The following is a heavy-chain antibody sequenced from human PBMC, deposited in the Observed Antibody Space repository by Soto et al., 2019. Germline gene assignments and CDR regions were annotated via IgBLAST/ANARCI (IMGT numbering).Heavy chain of an antibody. V-gene: IGHV4-30-2*01. CDR2: IYHSGST. CDR3: ARGLGP. J-gene: IGHJ5*02. D-gene: IGHD3-10*01. CDR1: GGSMSSGGYF. Sequence: PSETLSLTCAVSGGSMSSGGYFGSWIRQPPGKGLEWIGYIYHSGSTYYNPSLKSRVTISVDRSKNQFSLKLSSVTAADTAVYYCARGLGPWGQGTLVTVSS.